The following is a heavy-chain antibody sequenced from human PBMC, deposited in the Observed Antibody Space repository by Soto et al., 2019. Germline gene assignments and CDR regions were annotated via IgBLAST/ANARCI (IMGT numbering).Heavy chain of an antibody. V-gene: IGHV5-10-1*01. CDR1: GYSFTSYW. CDR2: IDPSDSYT. D-gene: IGHD6-6*01. Sequence: SLTISCKGFGYSFTSYWISWVRQMPGKGLEWMGKIDPSDSYTNYSPSFQGHVTISADKSISTAYLQWSSLKASDTAMYYCAGQGSSSSNYGMDVWCQGTTVTVSS. CDR3: AGQGSSSSNYGMDV. J-gene: IGHJ6*02.